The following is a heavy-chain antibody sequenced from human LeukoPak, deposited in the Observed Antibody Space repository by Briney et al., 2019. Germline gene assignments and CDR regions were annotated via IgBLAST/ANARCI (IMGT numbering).Heavy chain of an antibody. CDR3: ARTIRGY. CDR2: VKEDGSEK. D-gene: IGHD3-10*01. V-gene: IGHV3-7*03. Sequence: GGSLRLSCAASGFTFSNYWMSWVRQAPGKGLEWVANVKEDGSEKHYVDSVKGRFTISRDNAKNSLYLQMNSLRVDDTAVYYCARTIRGYWGQGTLVTVSS. CDR1: GFTFSNYW. J-gene: IGHJ4*02.